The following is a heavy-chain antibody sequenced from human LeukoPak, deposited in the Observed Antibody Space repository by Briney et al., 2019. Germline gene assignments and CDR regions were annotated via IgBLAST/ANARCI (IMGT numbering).Heavy chain of an antibody. V-gene: IGHV3-21*01. CDR3: AREGDRYYYDSSGYGRDAFDI. Sequence: PGGSLRLSCAASGFTFSSYSMNWVRQAPGKGLEWVSSISSSSSYIYYADSVKGRFTISRDNAKNSLYLQMNSLRAEDTAVYYCAREGDRYYYDSSGYGRDAFDIWGQGTMVTVSS. CDR1: GFTFSSYS. CDR2: ISSSSSYI. D-gene: IGHD3-22*01. J-gene: IGHJ3*02.